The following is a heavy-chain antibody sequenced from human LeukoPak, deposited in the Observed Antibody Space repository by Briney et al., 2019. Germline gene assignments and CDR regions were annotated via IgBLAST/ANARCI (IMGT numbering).Heavy chain of an antibody. CDR3: ARDVDCNFDY. CDR2: IYSGGST. V-gene: IGHV3-66*01. D-gene: IGHD2/OR15-2a*01. Sequence: GGSLRLSCAASGFTFSNYTMNWVRQAPVEGLEWVSVIYSGGSTYYADSVKGRFTISRDNSKNTLYLQMNSLRAEDTAVYYCARDVDCNFDYWGQGTLVTVSS. J-gene: IGHJ4*02. CDR1: GFTFSNYT.